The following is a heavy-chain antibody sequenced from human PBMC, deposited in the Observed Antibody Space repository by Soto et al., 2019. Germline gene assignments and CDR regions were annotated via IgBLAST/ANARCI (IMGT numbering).Heavy chain of an antibody. D-gene: IGHD1-26*01. CDR3: ARGRWELLQYYFDY. CDR1: GGSFSGYY. V-gene: IGHV4-34*01. J-gene: IGHJ4*02. CDR2: INHSGST. Sequence: QVQLQQWGAGLLKPSETLSLTCAVYGGSFSGYYCSWIRQPPGKGLEWIGEINHSGSTNYNPSLKSRVTISVDTSKNQFSLKLSSVTAADTAVYYCARGRWELLQYYFDYWGEGPLVTVSS.